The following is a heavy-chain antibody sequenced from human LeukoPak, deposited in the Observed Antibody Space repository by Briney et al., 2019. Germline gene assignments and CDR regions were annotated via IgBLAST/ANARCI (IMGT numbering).Heavy chain of an antibody. V-gene: IGHV5-51*01. CDR3: ARRRLALPMLSTDWYFDL. CDR1: GYSFTTYW. Sequence: GESLKISCKGSGYSFTTYWIGWVRQMPGKGLECLGVIYPGDSDTRYSPSFQGQVTISADKSISTAYLQWSSLKASDTAIYYCARRRLALPMLSTDWYFDLWGRGTLVTVSS. CDR2: IYPGDSDT. J-gene: IGHJ2*01. D-gene: IGHD3-10*02.